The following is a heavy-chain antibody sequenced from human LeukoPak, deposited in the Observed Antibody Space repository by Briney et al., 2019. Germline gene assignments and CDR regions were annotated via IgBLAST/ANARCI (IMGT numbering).Heavy chain of an antibody. Sequence: PSETLSLTCTVSGGSISSSSYYWGWIRQPPGKGLEWIGSIYYSGSTYYNPSLKSRVTISVDTSKNQFSLKLSSVTAADTAVYYCARGPSSLVPTMVRGVAFDYWGQGTLVTVSS. CDR2: IYYSGST. CDR1: GGSISSSSYY. J-gene: IGHJ4*02. D-gene: IGHD3-10*01. CDR3: ARGPSSLVPTMVRGVAFDY. V-gene: IGHV4-39*07.